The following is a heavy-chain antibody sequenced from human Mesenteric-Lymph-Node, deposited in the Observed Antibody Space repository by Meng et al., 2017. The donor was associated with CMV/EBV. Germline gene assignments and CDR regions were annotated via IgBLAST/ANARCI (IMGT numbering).Heavy chain of an antibody. J-gene: IGHJ6*02. Sequence: SETLSLTCAVSGGSISSSNWWRWVRQPPGKGLEWIGEIYHSGSTNYNPSLKSRVTISVDKSKNQFSLKLSSVTAADTAVYYCARVAGKKGWYRDYYYYYGMDVWGQGTTVTVSS. V-gene: IGHV4-4*02. CDR2: IYHSGST. CDR1: GGSISSSNW. CDR3: ARVAGKKGWYRDYYYYYGMDV. D-gene: IGHD6-19*01.